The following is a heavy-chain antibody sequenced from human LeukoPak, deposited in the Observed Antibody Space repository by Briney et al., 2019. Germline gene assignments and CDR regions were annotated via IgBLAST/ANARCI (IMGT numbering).Heavy chain of an antibody. D-gene: IGHD6-19*01. CDR2: IYTSGST. V-gene: IGHV4-61*02. CDR1: GGSISSGSYY. Sequence: SQTLSLTCTVSGGSISSGSYYWSWIRQPAGKGLEWIGRIYTSGSTNYNPSLKSRVTIPVDTSKNQFSLNLSSVTAADTAVYYCARDTHYSSGWYSAFSFFDYWGQGTLVTVSS. CDR3: ARDTHYSSGWYSAFSFFDY. J-gene: IGHJ4*02.